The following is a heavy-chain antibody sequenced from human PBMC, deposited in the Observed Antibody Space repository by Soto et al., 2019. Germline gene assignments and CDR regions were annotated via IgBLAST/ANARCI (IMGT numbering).Heavy chain of an antibody. CDR1: GCSINTFY. D-gene: IGHD5-12*01. Sequence: SEALSLTCAVSGCSINTFYWSWVRQPAGKGLEWIGRIFSSGSTSFNPSLESRVAMSVDTSKNHFSLNLSSVTAADMAVYYCAREGSYSAYNFAHGIQLWSFDFWGQGALVTVSS. CDR2: IFSSGST. CDR3: AREGSYSAYNFAHGIQLWSFDF. V-gene: IGHV4-4*07. J-gene: IGHJ4*02.